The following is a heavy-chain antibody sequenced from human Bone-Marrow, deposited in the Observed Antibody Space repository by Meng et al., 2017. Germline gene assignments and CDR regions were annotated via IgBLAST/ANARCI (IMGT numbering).Heavy chain of an antibody. Sequence: QLQLQESGPGLVKPSETLSLTFTVSGGSICSSSYYWGRIRQPPGKVLEWVGSIYYRGSTYYNPSLKSRVTISVDTSKNQFSLKLSSVTAADTAVYYCARQGFLEWLLYRGNWFDPWGQGTLVTVSS. CDR3: ARQGFLEWLLYRGNWFDP. D-gene: IGHD3-3*01. V-gene: IGHV4-39*01. CDR1: GGSICSSSYY. J-gene: IGHJ5*02. CDR2: IYYRGST.